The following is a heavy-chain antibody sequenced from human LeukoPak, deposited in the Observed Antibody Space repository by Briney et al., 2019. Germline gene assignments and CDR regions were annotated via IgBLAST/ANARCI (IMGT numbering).Heavy chain of an antibody. J-gene: IGHJ4*02. CDR1: GYTFTSYY. V-gene: IGHV1-46*01. CDR3: ARDSGFDSGYDPVYYFDY. Sequence: ASVKVSCKASGYTFTSYYMHWVRQAPGQGLEWMGIINPSGGSTSYAQKFQGRVTMTRDTSTSTVYMEPSSLRSEDTAVYYCARDSGFDSGYDPVYYFDYWGQGTLVTVSS. CDR2: INPSGGST. D-gene: IGHD5-12*01.